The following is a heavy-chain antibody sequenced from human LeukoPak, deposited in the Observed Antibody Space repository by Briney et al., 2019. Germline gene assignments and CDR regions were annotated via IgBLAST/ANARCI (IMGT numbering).Heavy chain of an antibody. J-gene: IGHJ4*02. V-gene: IGHV4-39*02. Sequence: SETLSLTCTVSGGSINSTSHFGAWIRQPPGKGLEWIGTIYYTGSTYYNPSLKSRVTISVDTSKNHFSLKLNSVTAADTAVYYCARVYRRRQTAGDGVYYFDYWGQGTLVTVSS. D-gene: IGHD2-8*02. CDR3: ARVYRRRQTAGDGVYYFDY. CDR2: IYYTGST. CDR1: GGSINSTSHF.